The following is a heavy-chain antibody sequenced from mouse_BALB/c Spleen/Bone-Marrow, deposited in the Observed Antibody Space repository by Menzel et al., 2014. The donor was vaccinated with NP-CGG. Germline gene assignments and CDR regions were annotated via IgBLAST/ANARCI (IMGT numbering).Heavy chain of an antibody. CDR3: AAYYYVSSYGFAY. D-gene: IGHD1-1*01. Sequence: VQLQQSGAELVKPGASVKLSCTASGFNIKDTYMHWVKQRPEQGLEWIGRIDPASGNTKFDPKFQGKATIASDTSSNTAYLQLSSLTSEDTAVYYCAAYYYVSSYGFAYWGQGTLATVSA. CDR2: IDPASGNT. V-gene: IGHV14-3*02. J-gene: IGHJ3*01. CDR1: GFNIKDTY.